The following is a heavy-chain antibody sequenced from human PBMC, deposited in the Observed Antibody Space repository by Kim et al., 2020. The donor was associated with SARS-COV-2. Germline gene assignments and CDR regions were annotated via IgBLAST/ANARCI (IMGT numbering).Heavy chain of an antibody. D-gene: IGHD2-15*01. V-gene: IGHV1-46*01. CDR1: GYTFTSYY. CDR3: ARDAQDAKRIVVVVAATPVGGMDV. CDR2: INPSGGST. Sequence: ASVKVSCKASGYTFTSYYMHWVRQAPGQGLEWMGIINPSGGSTSYAQKFQGRVTMTRDTSTSTVYMELSSLRSEDTAVYYCARDAQDAKRIVVVVAATPVGGMDVWGQGTTVTVSS. J-gene: IGHJ6*02.